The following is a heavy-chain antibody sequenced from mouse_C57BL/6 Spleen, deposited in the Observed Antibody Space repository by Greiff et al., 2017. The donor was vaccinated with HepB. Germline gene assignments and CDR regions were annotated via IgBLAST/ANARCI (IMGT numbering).Heavy chain of an antibody. Sequence: EVKLVESGGGLVKPGGSLKLSCAASGFTFSDYGMHWVRQAPEKGLEWVAYISSGSSTIYSADTVKGRFTISRDNAKNTLFLQMTSLRSEDTAMYYCARQGLTYYYYAMDYWGQGTSVTVSS. CDR3: ARQGLTYYYYAMDY. D-gene: IGHD2-10*01. J-gene: IGHJ4*01. CDR1: GFTFSDYG. V-gene: IGHV5-17*01. CDR2: ISSGSSTI.